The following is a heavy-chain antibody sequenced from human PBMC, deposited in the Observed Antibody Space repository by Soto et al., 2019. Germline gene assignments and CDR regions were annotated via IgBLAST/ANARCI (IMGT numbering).Heavy chain of an antibody. V-gene: IGHV1-46*01. CDR3: ARGPLNYYDSNIGAFAI. Sequence: ASVKVSCKASGYTFTSYYMHLVRQAPGQGLEWMGIINPSGGSTSYAQKFQGRVTMTRDTSTSTVYMELSSLRSEDTAVYYCARGPLNYYDSNIGAFAIWGQGTMVLVSS. CDR1: GYTFTSYY. CDR2: INPSGGST. D-gene: IGHD3-22*01. J-gene: IGHJ3*02.